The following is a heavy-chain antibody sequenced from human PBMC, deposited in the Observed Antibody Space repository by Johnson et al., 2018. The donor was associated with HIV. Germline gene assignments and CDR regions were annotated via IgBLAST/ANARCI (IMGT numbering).Heavy chain of an antibody. D-gene: IGHD1-26*01. V-gene: IGHV3-20*04. Sequence: VQLVESGGGVVRPGGSLRLSCAASGFTFDDYGMSWVHQAPGKGLEWVSGINWNGGSTGDADSVKGRFNMSRDNAKNSLYLQMNSLRAEDTALYYCAKAPSWEPFPFDIWGQGTMVTVSS. CDR2: INWNGGST. J-gene: IGHJ3*02. CDR3: AKAPSWEPFPFDI. CDR1: GFTFDDYG.